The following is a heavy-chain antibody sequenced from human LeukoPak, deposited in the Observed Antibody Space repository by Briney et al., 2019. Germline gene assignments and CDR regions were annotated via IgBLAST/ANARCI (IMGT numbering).Heavy chain of an antibody. J-gene: IGHJ4*02. CDR2: ISGSGGST. D-gene: IGHD3-3*01. CDR1: GFTFSSYA. V-gene: IGHV3-23*01. Sequence: GGSLRLSCAASGFTFSSYAMSWVRQAPGKGLEWVPAISGSGGSTYYADSVKGRFTISRDNSKNTLYLQMNNLRAEDTAVYYCAKGGDYDFWSGYYGKYYFDYWGQGTLVTVSS. CDR3: AKGGDYDFWSGYYGKYYFDY.